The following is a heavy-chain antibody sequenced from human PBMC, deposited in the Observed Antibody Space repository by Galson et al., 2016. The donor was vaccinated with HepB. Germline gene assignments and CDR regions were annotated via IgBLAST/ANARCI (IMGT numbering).Heavy chain of an antibody. CDR2: IYDSGST. D-gene: IGHD2-15*01. CDR3: ARGRDPYCSGGRCFSGNWFAS. V-gene: IGHV4-31*02. Sequence: LEWIGYIYDSGSTNYTPSLMSRISISIDTSKMHFSLKLTSVTAADTAFYYCARGRDPYCSGGRCFSGNWFASWGQGPLVTVSS. J-gene: IGHJ5*01.